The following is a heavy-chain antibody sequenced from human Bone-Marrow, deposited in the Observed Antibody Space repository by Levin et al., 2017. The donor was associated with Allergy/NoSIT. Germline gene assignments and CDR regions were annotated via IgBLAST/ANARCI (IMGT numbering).Heavy chain of an antibody. V-gene: IGHV3-11*01. CDR2: ISSSGSTI. CDR1: GFTFSDYY. CDR3: ARAGSGGGYSGYDGSTYYYYGMDV. Sequence: GESLKISCAASGFTFSDYYMSWIRQAPGKGLEWVSYISSSGSTIYYADSVKGRFTISRDNAKNSLYLQMNSLRAEDTAVYYCARAGSGGGYSGYDGSTYYYYGMDVWGQGTTVTVSS. D-gene: IGHD5-12*01. J-gene: IGHJ6*02.